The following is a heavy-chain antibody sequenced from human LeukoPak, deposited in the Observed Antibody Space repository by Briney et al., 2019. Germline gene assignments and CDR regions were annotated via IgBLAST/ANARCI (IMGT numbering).Heavy chain of an antibody. CDR1: GYSISSGYY. CDR2: IYQSGKT. CDR3: ARGRDGRQKQRSGRWAFDY. J-gene: IGHJ4*02. D-gene: IGHD6-19*01. Sequence: SETLSLTCSVSGYSISSGYYWGWIRQPPGKGLEWLGIIYQSGKTYCNPSLESRVTISVDTSKNQFSLKLSSVTAADTAVYYCARGRDGRQKQRSGRWAFDYWGQGTLVTVSS. V-gene: IGHV4-38-2*02.